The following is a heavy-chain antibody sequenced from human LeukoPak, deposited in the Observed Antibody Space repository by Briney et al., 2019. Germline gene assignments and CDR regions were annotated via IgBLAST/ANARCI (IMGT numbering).Heavy chain of an antibody. CDR2: INPGGGST. J-gene: IGHJ4*02. CDR1: GYTFTSYY. V-gene: IGHV1-46*01. CDR3: AREGGTISDLDY. Sequence: ASVKVSCKASGYTFTSYYMHWVRPAPGQGLEWMGMINPGGGSTSYAQKFQGRVTMTRDTSTSTVYMELSSLRSEDTAVYYCAREGGTISDLDYWGQGTLVTVSS. D-gene: IGHD3-3*01.